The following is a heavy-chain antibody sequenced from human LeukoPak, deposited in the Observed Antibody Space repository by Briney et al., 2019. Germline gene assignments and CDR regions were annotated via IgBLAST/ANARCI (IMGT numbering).Heavy chain of an antibody. Sequence: GGSLRLSCAASGFTFSNCAMHWVRQAPGKGLEWVAVISYDGSNQYYADSVKGRFTISRDNSKNTVYLQMTGLRAEDTAVYYCARDDCGANCYALIDYWGQGTLVTVSS. CDR2: ISYDGSNQ. J-gene: IGHJ4*02. CDR1: GFTFSNCA. CDR3: ARDDCGANCYALIDY. V-gene: IGHV3-30-3*01. D-gene: IGHD2-21*02.